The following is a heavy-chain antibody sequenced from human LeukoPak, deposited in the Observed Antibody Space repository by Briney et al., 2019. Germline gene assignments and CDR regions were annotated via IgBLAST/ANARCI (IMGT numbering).Heavy chain of an antibody. D-gene: IGHD5-24*01. J-gene: IGHJ6*02. CDR1: GGSISSYY. CDR3: AREGRRDGSSYGMDV. V-gene: IGHV4-59*01. Sequence: SETLSLTCTVSGGSISSYYWSWIRQPPGKGLEWIGYIYYSGSTNYNPSLKSRVTISVDTSKNQSSLKLSSVTAADTAVYYCAREGRRDGSSYGMDVWGQGTTVTVSS. CDR2: IYYSGST.